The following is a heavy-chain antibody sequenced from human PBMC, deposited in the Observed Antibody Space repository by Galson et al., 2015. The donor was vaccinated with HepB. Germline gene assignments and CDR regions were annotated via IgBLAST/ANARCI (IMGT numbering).Heavy chain of an antibody. J-gene: IGHJ4*02. D-gene: IGHD5-12*01. CDR2: IWYNGSNK. CDR1: GFTFSSYG. V-gene: IGHV3-33*01. Sequence: SLRLSCAASGFTFSSYGMHWVRQAPGKGLEWVAVIWYNGSNKYYADSVKGRFTISRDNSKNTLYLQMNSLRAEDTAVYYCARAKDIVATMPLDYWGQGTLVTVSS. CDR3: ARAKDIVATMPLDY.